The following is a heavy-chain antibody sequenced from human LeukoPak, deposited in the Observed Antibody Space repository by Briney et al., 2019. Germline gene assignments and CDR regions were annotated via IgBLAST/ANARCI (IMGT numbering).Heavy chain of an antibody. CDR2: IYYSGST. Sequence: SETLSLTCTVSGGSISSGGYYWSWIRQHPGKGLEWIGYIYYSGSTYYNPSPKSRVTISVDTSKNQFSLKLSSVTAADTAVYYCARDTDRGGTFDYWGQGTLVTVSS. CDR3: ARDTDRGGTFDY. D-gene: IGHD3-16*01. V-gene: IGHV4-31*03. J-gene: IGHJ4*02. CDR1: GGSISSGGYY.